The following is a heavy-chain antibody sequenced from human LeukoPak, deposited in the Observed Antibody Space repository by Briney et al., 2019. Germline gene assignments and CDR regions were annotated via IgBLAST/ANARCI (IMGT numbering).Heavy chain of an antibody. CDR3: ARGIPLANLVFDF. CDR2: ILYGGSS. CDR1: GYSFNSQY. J-gene: IGHJ4*02. Sequence: SETLSLTCSVSGYSFNSQYWSWIRQAPGKELEWIGYILYGGSSSYNPSLRSRVTMSFYTSKNKFSLQLSSVTTADTAVYYCARGIPLANLVFDFWGQGTLVAVSS. V-gene: IGHV4-59*11. D-gene: IGHD2-8*02.